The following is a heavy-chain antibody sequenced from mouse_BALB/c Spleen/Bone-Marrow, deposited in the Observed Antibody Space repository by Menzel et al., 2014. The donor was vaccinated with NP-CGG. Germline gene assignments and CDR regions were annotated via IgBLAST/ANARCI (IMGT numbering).Heavy chain of an antibody. J-gene: IGHJ3*01. CDR2: INNGGTYT. D-gene: IGHD4-1*02. CDR3: ALNWDPAY. Sequence: EVQLVESGGDLVKPGGSLKLSCAASGFTFSSYGMSWVRQTPDKRLEWVATINNGGTYTYYPDSVKGRFTISRDNAKNTLYLQMSSLKSEDTAMYYCALNWDPAYWGQGTLVTVSA. CDR1: GFTFSSYG. V-gene: IGHV5-6*01.